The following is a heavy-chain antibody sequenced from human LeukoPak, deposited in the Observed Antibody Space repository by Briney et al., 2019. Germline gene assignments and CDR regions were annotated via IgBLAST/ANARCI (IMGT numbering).Heavy chain of an antibody. D-gene: IGHD3-22*01. Sequence: ASVKVSCKASGYTFTGYYMHWVRQAAGQGLEGMGWINPNSGGTHYAQKFQGRVTMPRDTSISTAYMELSRLRSDDTAVYYCARWLNYYDSSGYRYYFDYWGQGTLVTVSS. CDR1: GYTFTGYY. V-gene: IGHV1-2*02. CDR3: ARWLNYYDSSGYRYYFDY. J-gene: IGHJ4*02. CDR2: INPNSGGT.